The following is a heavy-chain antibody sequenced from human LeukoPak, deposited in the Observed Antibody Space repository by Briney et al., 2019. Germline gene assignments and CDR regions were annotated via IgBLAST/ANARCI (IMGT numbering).Heavy chain of an antibody. CDR3: ARVCSSTSCLFDP. J-gene: IGHJ5*02. Sequence: SETLSLTCTVSGGSISSSSYYWGWIRQPPGKGLEWIGSIYYSGSTYYNPSLKSRVTISVDTSKNQFSLKLSSVTAADTAVYYCARVCSSTSCLFDPWGQGTLVTVSS. V-gene: IGHV4-39*07. CDR1: GGSISSSSYY. D-gene: IGHD2-2*01. CDR2: IYYSGST.